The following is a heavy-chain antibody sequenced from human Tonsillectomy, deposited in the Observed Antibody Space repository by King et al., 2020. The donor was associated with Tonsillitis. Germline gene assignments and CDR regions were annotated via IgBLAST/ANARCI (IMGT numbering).Heavy chain of an antibody. Sequence: VQLVESGGGLVQPGGSLRLSCAASRFTFSSYNMNWVRQAPGKGLDWVSYISSSSTTIYYADSVKGRFTISRDNAKNSLYLQMNNLRDEDTAVYYCASQWGSYYHFDYWGQGTLVTVSS. V-gene: IGHV3-48*02. D-gene: IGHD1-26*01. CDR3: ASQWGSYYHFDY. J-gene: IGHJ4*02. CDR2: ISSSSTTI. CDR1: RFTFSSYN.